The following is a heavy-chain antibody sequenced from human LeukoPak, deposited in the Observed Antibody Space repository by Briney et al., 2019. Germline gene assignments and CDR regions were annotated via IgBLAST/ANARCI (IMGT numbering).Heavy chain of an antibody. Sequence: GGSLRLSCAASGFTFSSYGMHWVRQAPGKGLEWVAVIWYDGSNKYYADSVKGRFTISRDNSKNTLYLQMNSLRAEDTAVYYCAREKRVATSYYYYYYMDVRGKGTTVTVSS. CDR2: IWYDGSNK. V-gene: IGHV3-33*01. J-gene: IGHJ6*03. CDR1: GFTFSSYG. D-gene: IGHD5-12*01. CDR3: AREKRVATSYYYYYYMDV.